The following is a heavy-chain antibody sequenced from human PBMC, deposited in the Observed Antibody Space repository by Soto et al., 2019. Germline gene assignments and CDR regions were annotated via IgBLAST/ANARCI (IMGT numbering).Heavy chain of an antibody. Sequence: SETLSLTCTVSGCSISSYYWSWIRQPPGKGLEWIGYIYYSGSTNYSPSLKSRVTISVDTSKNQFSLKLSSVTAADTAVYYCARRYGPGFDYWGQGTLVTVS. V-gene: IGHV4-59*08. CDR3: ARRYGPGFDY. CDR1: GCSISSYY. CDR2: IYYSGST. J-gene: IGHJ4*02. D-gene: IGHD4-17*01.